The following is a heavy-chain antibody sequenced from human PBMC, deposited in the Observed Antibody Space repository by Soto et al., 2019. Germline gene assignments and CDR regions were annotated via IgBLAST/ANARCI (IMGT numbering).Heavy chain of an antibody. CDR1: GLPFSSYS. Sequence: GGPLRLFCAASGLPFSSYSMNWVRQGPGKGLEWVSYISSSSSTIYYADSVKGRFTISRDNAKNSLYLQMNSPRDEDTAVYYCARDKDSSGWYNWFDPWGQGTLVTVSS. CDR3: ARDKDSSGWYNWFDP. V-gene: IGHV3-48*02. J-gene: IGHJ5*02. D-gene: IGHD6-19*01. CDR2: ISSSSSTI.